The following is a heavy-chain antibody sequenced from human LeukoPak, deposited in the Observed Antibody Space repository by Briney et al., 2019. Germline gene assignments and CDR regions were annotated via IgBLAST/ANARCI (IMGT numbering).Heavy chain of an antibody. CDR3: ASQNGAQLRGYYMDV. V-gene: IGHV4-39*01. J-gene: IGHJ6*03. Sequence: PSETLSLTCTVSGGSISSSSYYWGWIRQPPGKGLEWIGSIYYSGSTYYNPSLKSRVTISVDTSKNQFSLKLSSVTAADTAVYYCASQNGAQLRGYYMDVWGKGTTVTVSS. D-gene: IGHD1-1*01. CDR1: GGSISSSSYY. CDR2: IYYSGST.